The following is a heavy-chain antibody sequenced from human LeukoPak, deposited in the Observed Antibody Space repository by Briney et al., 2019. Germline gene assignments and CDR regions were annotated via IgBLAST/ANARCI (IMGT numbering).Heavy chain of an antibody. D-gene: IGHD5-18*01. J-gene: IGHJ5*02. CDR2: VYQTGPT. Sequence: PSETLSLTCTVSGGSINSGGDHWAWVRQPPGKGLEWIGSVYQTGPTSSSPSRKSRATLSVATSKNQFSLDLRSVSAADTAVYYCARHKKVVDVDTFNWCAPWGHGTLVTVSS. CDR1: GGSINSGGDH. CDR3: ARHKKVVDVDTFNWCAP. V-gene: IGHV4-39*01.